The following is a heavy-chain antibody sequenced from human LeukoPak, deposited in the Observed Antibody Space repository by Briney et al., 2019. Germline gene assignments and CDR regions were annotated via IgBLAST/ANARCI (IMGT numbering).Heavy chain of an antibody. CDR1: GFTFSSYD. CDR2: ISYNGSPK. CDR3: AKVSSVRHRPGSYDY. V-gene: IGHV3-30*18. J-gene: IGHJ4*02. Sequence: QPGGSLRLSCAASGFTFSSYDMHWVRQAPGKGLEWVALISYNGSPKYYADSVKGRFTISRDNSDHPLYLQMNSLRGEDTGVYYCAKVSSVRHRPGSYDYWGPGPLVTVSS. D-gene: IGHD1-14*01.